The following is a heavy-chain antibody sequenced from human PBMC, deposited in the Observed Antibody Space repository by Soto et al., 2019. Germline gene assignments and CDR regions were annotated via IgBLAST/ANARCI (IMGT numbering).Heavy chain of an antibody. V-gene: IGHV3-7*03. D-gene: IGHD3-3*01. CDR1: GFTFSSHW. Sequence: LRLSCTASGFTFSSHWMTWVRQAPGKALEWVANIKQDGSEEYYVDSVKGRFTISRDNAKNSLFLQMNSLRAEDTAVYYCASRPSDRNYYGVFDYWGQGTLVTVSS. J-gene: IGHJ4*02. CDR2: IKQDGSEE. CDR3: ASRPSDRNYYGVFDY.